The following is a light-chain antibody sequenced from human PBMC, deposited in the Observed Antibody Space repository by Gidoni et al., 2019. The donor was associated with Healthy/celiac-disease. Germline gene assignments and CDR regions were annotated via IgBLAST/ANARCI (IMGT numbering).Light chain of an antibody. CDR3: QQRSNWLFT. J-gene: IGKJ3*01. Sequence: EIVLTQSPATLSVSPGERATHSCRASQSVSSYLAWYQQKPGQAPRLLIYDASNRATGIPARFSGSGSGTDFTLTISSLEPEDFAVYYCQQRSNWLFTFGPGTKVDIK. V-gene: IGKV3-11*01. CDR2: DAS. CDR1: QSVSSY.